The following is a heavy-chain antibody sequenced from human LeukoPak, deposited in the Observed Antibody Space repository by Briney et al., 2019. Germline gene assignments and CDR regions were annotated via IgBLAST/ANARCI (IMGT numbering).Heavy chain of an antibody. J-gene: IGHJ4*02. V-gene: IGHV4-39*07. CDR2: VNYSGGT. CDR1: GGSISSSSYY. Sequence: SETLSLTCTVSGGSISSSSYYWTWIRQPPGKGLEWIGEVNYSGGTNYNPSLQSRVIVSIDTSKNQFSLRLSAVTAADTAVYYCARAASGGLLGDSWGQGTLVTVSS. CDR3: ARAASGGLLGDS. D-gene: IGHD3-16*02.